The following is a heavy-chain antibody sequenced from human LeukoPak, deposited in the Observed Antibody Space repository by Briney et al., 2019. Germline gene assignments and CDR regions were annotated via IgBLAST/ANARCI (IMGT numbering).Heavy chain of an antibody. CDR1: GYSFSTYW. CDR2: IYPADSDT. D-gene: IGHD1-26*01. CDR3: AIRYSGSYNDY. J-gene: IGHJ4*02. Sequence: GESLKISCKGSGYSFSTYWIGWVRQMPGKGLEWMGMIYPADSDTRYSPSFQGQVTISADKSISTACLQWSSLKASDTAMYYCAIRYSGSYNDYWGQGTLVTVSS. V-gene: IGHV5-51*01.